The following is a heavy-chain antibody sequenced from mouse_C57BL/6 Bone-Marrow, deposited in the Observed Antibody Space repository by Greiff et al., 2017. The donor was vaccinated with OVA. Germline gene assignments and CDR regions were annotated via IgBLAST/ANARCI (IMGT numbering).Heavy chain of an antibody. CDR2: IYPRDGST. CDR3: ARINGQDSSGPAWFAY. Sequence: VKLQQSDAELVKPGASVKISCKVSGYTFTDHTIHWMKQRPEQGLEWIGYIYPRDGSTKYNEKFKGKATLTADKSSSTAYMQLNSLTSEDSAVYFCARINGQDSSGPAWFAYWGQGTLVTVSA. D-gene: IGHD3-2*02. J-gene: IGHJ3*01. V-gene: IGHV1-78*01. CDR1: GYTFTDHT.